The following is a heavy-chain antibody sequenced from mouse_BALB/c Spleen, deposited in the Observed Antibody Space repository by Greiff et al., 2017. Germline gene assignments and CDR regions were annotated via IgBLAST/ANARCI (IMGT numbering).Heavy chain of an antibody. J-gene: IGHJ4*01. CDR3: ARQTMRAMDY. CDR1: GFTFSSYG. V-gene: IGHV5-6*01. CDR2: ISSGGSYT. Sequence: EVHLVESGGDLVKPGGSLKLSCAASGFTFSSYGMSWVRQTPDKRLEWVATISSGGSYTYYPDSVKGRFTISRDNAKNTLYLQMSSLKSEDTAMYYCARQTMRAMDYWGEGTSVTVSS. D-gene: IGHD1-1*02.